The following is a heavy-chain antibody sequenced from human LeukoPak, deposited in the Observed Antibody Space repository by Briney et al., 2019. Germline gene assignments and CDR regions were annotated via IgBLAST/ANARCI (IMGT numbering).Heavy chain of an antibody. CDR3: AIWFGELYDAFDI. J-gene: IGHJ3*02. V-gene: IGHV4-34*01. Sequence: PSETLSLTCAVYGGSFSGYYWSWIRQPPGKGLEWIGEINHSGSTNYNPSLKSRVTISVDTSKNQFSLKLSSVTAADTAVYYCAIWFGELYDAFDIWGQGTMVTVSS. D-gene: IGHD3-10*01. CDR1: GGSFSGYY. CDR2: INHSGST.